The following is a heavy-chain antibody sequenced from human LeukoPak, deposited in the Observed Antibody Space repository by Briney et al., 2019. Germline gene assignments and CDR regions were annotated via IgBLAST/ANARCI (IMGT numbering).Heavy chain of an antibody. J-gene: IGHJ4*02. CDR3: ARLEQHNFDY. D-gene: IGHD6-13*01. Sequence: GGSLRLSCAASGFTFSSYEMNWVRQAPGKGPEWVSYISSSGSTIYYADSVKGRFTISRDNAKNSLYLQMNSLRAEDTAVYYCARLEQHNFDYWGQGTLVTVSS. CDR1: GFTFSSYE. V-gene: IGHV3-48*03. CDR2: ISSSGSTI.